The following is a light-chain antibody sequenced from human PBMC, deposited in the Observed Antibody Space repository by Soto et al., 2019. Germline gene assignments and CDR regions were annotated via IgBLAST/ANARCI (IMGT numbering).Light chain of an antibody. J-gene: IGKJ4*01. V-gene: IGKV1-39*01. CDR1: QSISRY. CDR3: QVSHSILLT. Sequence: IPISLTLSSLSACVADRVTITCRASQSISRYLNWYQQRPGKAPKFLIYAASSLQSGVPSRFSGSGFGTDFTLTITSLQPEDFATYYSQVSHSILLTFGGGTKVDI. CDR2: AAS.